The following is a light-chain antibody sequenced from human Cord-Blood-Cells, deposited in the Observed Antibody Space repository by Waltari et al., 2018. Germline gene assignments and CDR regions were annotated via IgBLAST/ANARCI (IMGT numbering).Light chain of an antibody. J-gene: IGKJ1*01. V-gene: IGKV3-20*01. CDR3: QQYGSSPPWT. CDR2: GAS. Sequence: EFVLTQSPGALSLSPGQRATLPCRASQSVSSSYLAWYQQKPGQAPRLLIYGASSRATGIPDMFSGSGSGTDFTLTISRLEPEDFAVYYCQQYGSSPPWTFGQGTKVEIK. CDR1: QSVSSSY.